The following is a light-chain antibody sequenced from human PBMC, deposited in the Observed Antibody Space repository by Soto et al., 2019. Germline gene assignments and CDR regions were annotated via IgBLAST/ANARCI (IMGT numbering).Light chain of an antibody. Sequence: EIVMTQSPATLSVSPGERATLSCRASQRVSSNLAWYQQKPGQAPRLLIYGVSTRATGIPARFSGSGSGTEFTPTISSLQSEDFAAYYCQQYNNWSWTFGQGTKVEIK. CDR1: QRVSSN. J-gene: IGKJ1*01. CDR2: GVS. CDR3: QQYNNWSWT. V-gene: IGKV3-15*01.